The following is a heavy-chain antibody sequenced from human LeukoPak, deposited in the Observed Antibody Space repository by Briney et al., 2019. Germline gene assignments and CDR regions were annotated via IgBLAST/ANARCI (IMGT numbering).Heavy chain of an antibody. J-gene: IGHJ4*02. CDR2: VYSGGST. V-gene: IGHV3-53*01. CDR1: GFTVSTNY. CDR3: AVIYSGTYYGMSY. Sequence: RGSPRLSCAASGFTVSTNYMTWVRQAPGKGLDWVSVVYSGGSTYYADSVKGRFTVSRDNSTKTLYLQMDSLRAEDTAMYYCAVIYSGTYYGMSYWGQGTLVTVSS. D-gene: IGHD1-26*01.